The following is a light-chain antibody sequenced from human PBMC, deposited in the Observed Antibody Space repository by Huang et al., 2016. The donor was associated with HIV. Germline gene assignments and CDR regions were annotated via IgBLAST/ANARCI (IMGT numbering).Light chain of an antibody. CDR2: GAS. V-gene: IGKV3-15*01. J-gene: IGKJ2*01. CDR1: QSVSSN. Sequence: EIVMTQSPATLSVSPGERATLHCRASQSVSSNLAWYQQKPGQAPRLLIQGASTRATGIPARFSGSGSGTEFTLTISSLQSEDFGVYYCQQYNKWPYTFGQGTKLEIK. CDR3: QQYNKWPYT.